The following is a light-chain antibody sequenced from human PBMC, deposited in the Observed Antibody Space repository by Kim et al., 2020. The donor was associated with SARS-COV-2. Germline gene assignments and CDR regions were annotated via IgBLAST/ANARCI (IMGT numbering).Light chain of an antibody. J-gene: IGLJ1*01. CDR2: EVS. Sequence: QSALTQPPSASGSPGQSVTISCTGTSSDVGDYNLVSWYQQHPGKAPKVMIYEVSRRPSGVPDRFSGSKSGNTASLTVSGLQAEDEADYYCSSYAGSYKLLFGTGTKVTVL. CDR3: SSYAGSYKLL. CDR1: SSDVGDYNL. V-gene: IGLV2-8*01.